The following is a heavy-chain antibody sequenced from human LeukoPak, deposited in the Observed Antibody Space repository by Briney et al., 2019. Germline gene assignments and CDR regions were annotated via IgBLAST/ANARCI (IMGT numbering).Heavy chain of an antibody. CDR1: GYTFTSYG. CDR3: ARVHRWQSYSDGFDI. J-gene: IGHJ3*02. Sequence: ASVKVSCKASGYTFTSYGISWVRQAPGQGLEWMGWINPDSGGTNYAQKFQGRVTMTRDTSISTAYMELRRLTYDDTAVYYCARVHRWQSYSDGFDIWGQGTMVTVSS. CDR2: INPDSGGT. V-gene: IGHV1-2*02. D-gene: IGHD2-21*01.